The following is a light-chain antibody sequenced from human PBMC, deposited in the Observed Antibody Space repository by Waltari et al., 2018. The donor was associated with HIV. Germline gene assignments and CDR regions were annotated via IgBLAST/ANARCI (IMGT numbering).Light chain of an antibody. V-gene: IGLV1-44*01. CDR1: PSNVGNNS. CDR2: SSH. Sequence: QSVVTQPPSVSGTPGQTVTISCSGSPSNVGNNSVSWSQPRPGTAPKLLMFSSHERPAGVPDRFSGSKSGTSASLAISGLQSEDEADYYCATWDDSLNAWVFGGGTKLTVL. J-gene: IGLJ3*02. CDR3: ATWDDSLNAWV.